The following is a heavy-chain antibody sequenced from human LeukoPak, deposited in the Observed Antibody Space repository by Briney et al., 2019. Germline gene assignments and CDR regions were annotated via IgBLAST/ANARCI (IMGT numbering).Heavy chain of an antibody. CDR2: IYYSGST. Sequence: SETLSLTCTVSGGSISSSSYYRGWIRQPPGKGLEWIGSIYYSGSTYYNPSLKSRVTISVDTSKNQFSLKLSSVTAADTAVYYCAGGAKRYFDLWGRGTLVTVSS. CDR1: GGSISSSSYY. V-gene: IGHV4-39*01. CDR3: AGGAKRYFDL. J-gene: IGHJ2*01.